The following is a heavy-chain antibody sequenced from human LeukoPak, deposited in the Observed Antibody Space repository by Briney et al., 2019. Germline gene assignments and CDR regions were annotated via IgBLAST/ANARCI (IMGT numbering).Heavy chain of an antibody. Sequence: SETLSLTCAVYGGSFSGYYWSWIRQPPGKGLEWIGEINHSGSTNYNPSLKSRVTISVDTSKNQFSLKLSSVTAADTAVYYCARASLGYRSSTSCLPFDPWGQGTLVTVSS. CDR1: GGSFSGYY. CDR2: INHSGST. J-gene: IGHJ5*02. V-gene: IGHV4-34*01. D-gene: IGHD2-2*01. CDR3: ARASLGYRSSTSCLPFDP.